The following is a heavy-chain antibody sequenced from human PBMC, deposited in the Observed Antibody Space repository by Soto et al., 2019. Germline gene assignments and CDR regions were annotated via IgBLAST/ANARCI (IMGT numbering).Heavy chain of an antibody. D-gene: IGHD6-19*01. CDR1: GYSVSSGDFY. Sequence: SETLSLTCSVSGYSVSSGDFYWSWIRQHPGKGLEWLGFIDPTGGDHYNPSLKSRLNILIDTSNNQFSLRLNSVTAADTAVYYCATGQVAGPQADAAYLEYWGLGLLVTVFS. J-gene: IGHJ4*02. CDR3: ATGQVAGPQADAAYLEY. CDR2: IDPTGGD. V-gene: IGHV4-31*03.